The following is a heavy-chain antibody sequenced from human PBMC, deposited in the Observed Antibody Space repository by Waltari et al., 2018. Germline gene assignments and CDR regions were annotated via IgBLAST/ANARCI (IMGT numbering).Heavy chain of an antibody. CDR2: SIPIFGTA. V-gene: IGHV1-69*01. CDR1: GGPFSRYA. CDR3: ARGYYYDSSGYGPWGY. J-gene: IGHJ4*02. D-gene: IGHD3-22*01. Sequence: QVQLVQSGAEVKKPGSSVKVSCKASGGPFSRYAISWVRQAPGQGLEWMGGSIPIFGTANYAQKFQGRVTITADESTSTAYMELSSLRSEDTAVYYCARGYYYDSSGYGPWGYWGQGTLVTVSS.